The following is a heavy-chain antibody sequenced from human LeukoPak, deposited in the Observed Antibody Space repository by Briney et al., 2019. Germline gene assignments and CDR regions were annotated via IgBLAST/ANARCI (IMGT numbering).Heavy chain of an antibody. Sequence: PSETLSLTCTVSGGSISSYYWSWIRQPPGKGLEWIGYIYYSGSTNYNPSLKSRVTISVDTSKNQFSLKLSSVTAADTAVYYCARDGGSSWSHGYFDYWGQGTLVTVSS. V-gene: IGHV4-59*01. D-gene: IGHD6-13*01. J-gene: IGHJ4*02. CDR3: ARDGGSSWSHGYFDY. CDR1: GGSISSYY. CDR2: IYYSGST.